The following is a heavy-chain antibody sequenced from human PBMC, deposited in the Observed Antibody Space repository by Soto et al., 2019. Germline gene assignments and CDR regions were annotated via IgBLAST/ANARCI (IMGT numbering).Heavy chain of an antibody. V-gene: IGHV1-69*01. Sequence: QAQLVQSGAEVKRPGSSVKVSCKASGGTIISHAISWVRQAPGQGLEWMGGIIPILGSANYAQKFQDRLTIIADASTSTTYMELSSLRSDDAAVYYCASRERVDAFDVWGQGTLVTVSS. D-gene: IGHD1-26*01. CDR1: GGTIISHA. J-gene: IGHJ3*01. CDR3: ASRERVDAFDV. CDR2: IIPILGSA.